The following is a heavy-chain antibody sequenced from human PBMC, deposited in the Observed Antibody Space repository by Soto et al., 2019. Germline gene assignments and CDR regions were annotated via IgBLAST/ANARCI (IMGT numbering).Heavy chain of an antibody. J-gene: IGHJ5*02. CDR2: SYWDDDK. D-gene: IGHD3-10*02. CDR3: AHYVSTSPAGWFDP. Sequence: QITLKESGPTLVKPTQTLTLTCTFSGLSLSTSGEAVGWIRQPPGKGLEGLALSYWDDDKRYNPTLKTRLTSTKDTSNNQVVLTLTNMDPVDTATYYCAHYVSTSPAGWFDPWGQGILVTVSS. CDR1: GLSLSTSGEA. V-gene: IGHV2-5*02.